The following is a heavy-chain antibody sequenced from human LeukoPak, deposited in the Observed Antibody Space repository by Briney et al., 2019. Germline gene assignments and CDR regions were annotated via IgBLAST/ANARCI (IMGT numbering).Heavy chain of an antibody. J-gene: IGHJ4*02. D-gene: IGHD7-27*01. CDR3: ARDYVWGSSESDY. CDR1: GFTFSNYW. V-gene: IGHV3-7*01. CDR2: IKPDGSEK. Sequence: GGSLRLSCAASGFTFSNYWMTWFRQTPGKGLEWVGNIKPDGSEKYYVDSVKGRFTISRDNAKNSLFLQMSSLRVEDTAIYYCARDYVWGSSESDYWGQGTMVTVSS.